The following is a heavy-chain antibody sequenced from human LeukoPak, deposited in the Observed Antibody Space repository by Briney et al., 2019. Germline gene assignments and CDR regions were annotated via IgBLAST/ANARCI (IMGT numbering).Heavy chain of an antibody. V-gene: IGHV1-46*01. CDR3: AREEAVGAKFRHAFDI. CDR1: GYTFTSYY. Sequence: ASVKVSCKASGYTFTSYYMHWVRRAPGQGLEWMGIINPSGGSSSYAQKFQGRVTMTRDTSTSTVYMELSSLRAEATAMCYCAREEAVGAKFRHAFDIWGQGTMVTVSS. J-gene: IGHJ3*02. CDR2: INPSGGSS. D-gene: IGHD1-26*01.